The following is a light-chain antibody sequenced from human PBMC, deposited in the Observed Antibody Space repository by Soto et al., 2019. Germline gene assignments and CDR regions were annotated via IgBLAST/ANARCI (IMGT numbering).Light chain of an antibody. V-gene: IGKV3-20*01. Sequence: ETVLTQSPGTLSLSPGERATLFCRASQSLSYLAWYQQRPGQAPRLLIYDTSSRATGIPDRFSGSGSGTDFTLNISRLEPEDFAVYYCQQHGSSPPSWTFGQGTKVEIK. CDR1: QSLSY. CDR3: QQHGSSPPSWT. J-gene: IGKJ1*01. CDR2: DTS.